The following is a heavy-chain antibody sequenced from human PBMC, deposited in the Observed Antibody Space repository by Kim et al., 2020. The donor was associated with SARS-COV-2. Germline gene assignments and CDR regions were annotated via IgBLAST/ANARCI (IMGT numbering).Heavy chain of an antibody. CDR3: ARDQRLLWFGELLYDGMDV. CDR1: GDSVSSNSAA. V-gene: IGHV6-1*01. Sequence: SQTLSLTCAISGDSVSSNSAAWNWIRQSPSRGLEWLGRTYYRSKWYNDYAVSVKSRITINPDTSKNQFSLQLNSVTPEDTAVYYCARDQRLLWFGELLYDGMDVWGQGTTVTVSS. D-gene: IGHD3-10*01. CDR2: TYYRSKWYN. J-gene: IGHJ6*02.